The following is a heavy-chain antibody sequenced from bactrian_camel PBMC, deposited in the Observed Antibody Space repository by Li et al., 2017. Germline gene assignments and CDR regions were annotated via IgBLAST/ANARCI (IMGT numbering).Heavy chain of an antibody. Sequence: HVQLVESGGGSVQAGGSLRISCTASGVTDRRHCMAWFRQAPGKEREGVAATYTAGTTRYYADSVKGRFTISRDDDKGTIFLQMDDLKPEDTAMYYCAAKRSGGTLSEPLAKYCGQGTQVTVS. J-gene: IGHJ4*01. CDR1: GVTDRRHC. D-gene: IGHD5*01. CDR2: TYTAGTTR. V-gene: IGHV3S1*01.